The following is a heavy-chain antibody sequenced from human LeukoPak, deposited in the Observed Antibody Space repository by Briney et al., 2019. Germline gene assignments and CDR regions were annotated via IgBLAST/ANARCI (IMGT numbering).Heavy chain of an antibody. V-gene: IGHV5-51*01. CDR3: ARQSRDGSKTRGYYFDY. J-gene: IGHJ4*02. CDR2: IYPADSDT. D-gene: IGHD3-10*01. CDR1: GYIFTHYW. Sequence: GESLQISFQVSGYIFTHYWIGWVRPMPGNGLESMGIIYPADSDTTYSPSFQGQVTISADKSISTVYLQWSSLKASDTAMYYCARQSRDGSKTRGYYFDYWGQGTLVTVSS.